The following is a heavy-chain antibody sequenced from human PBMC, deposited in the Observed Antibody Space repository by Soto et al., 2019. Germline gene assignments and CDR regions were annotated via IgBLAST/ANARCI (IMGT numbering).Heavy chain of an antibody. V-gene: IGHV4-39*01. CDR2: IYYSGNT. J-gene: IGHJ4*02. D-gene: IGHD6-13*01. Sequence: PSETLSLTCPVSGGSLGSSSYYWGWIRQSPGKGLEWIGNIYYSGNTFYNPSLKSRVTISVDTSKNQFYLHLSSVTAVDTAIFYCASIAAPGTTYFDFWGQGTLVTVSS. CDR1: GGSLGSSSYY. CDR3: ASIAAPGTTYFDF.